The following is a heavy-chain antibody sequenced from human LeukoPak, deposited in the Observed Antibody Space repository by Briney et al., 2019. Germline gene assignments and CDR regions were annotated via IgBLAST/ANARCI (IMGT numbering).Heavy chain of an antibody. CDR1: GFTFSSYA. CDR3: AKTDSSDYSYFFDY. D-gene: IGHD3-22*01. J-gene: IGHJ4*02. CDR2: ISGSGGRT. V-gene: IGHV3-23*01. Sequence: PGGSLRLSCAASGFTFSSYAMSWVRQAPGKGLEWVSAISGSGGRTYYADSVKGQFTISRDNSKNTLYLQMNSLRVEDTAVYYCAKTDSSDYSYFFDYWGQGTLVTVSS.